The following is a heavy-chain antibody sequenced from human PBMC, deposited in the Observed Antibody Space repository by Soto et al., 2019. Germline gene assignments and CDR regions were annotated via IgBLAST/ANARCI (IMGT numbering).Heavy chain of an antibody. CDR2: INQDGSEK. D-gene: IGHD1-26*01. CDR1: GFTFSSYW. V-gene: IGHV3-7*01. Sequence: GGPLRLSCAVSGFTFSSYWMSWVCQTPGKGLEWVANINQDGSEKYYVDSVKGRFTISRDNAKNSLYLQMNSLRPEDTAVYYCARELIVGPAEYFQHWGQGTLVTVSS. CDR3: ARELIVGPAEYFQH. J-gene: IGHJ1*01.